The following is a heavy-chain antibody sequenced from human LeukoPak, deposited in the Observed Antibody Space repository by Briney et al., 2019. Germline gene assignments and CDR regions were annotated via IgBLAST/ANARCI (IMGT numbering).Heavy chain of an antibody. CDR3: TRAVAGHPD. Sequence: PSETLPLTCAVSGVPFSNYYWSWVRQSPRQGLEWIGEINHSGYTNYNPSLKSRVTMSIGTSKNQFSLKLTSVTAADAGVYYCTRAVAGHPDWGQGTLVTVSS. V-gene: IGHV4-34*01. J-gene: IGHJ4*02. D-gene: IGHD6-19*01. CDR2: INHSGYT. CDR1: GVPFSNYY.